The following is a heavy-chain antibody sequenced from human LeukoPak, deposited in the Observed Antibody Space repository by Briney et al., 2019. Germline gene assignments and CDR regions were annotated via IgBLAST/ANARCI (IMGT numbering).Heavy chain of an antibody. CDR1: GFSFSSYA. CDR3: AKDTVITPRYFDY. D-gene: IGHD4-17*01. V-gene: IGHV3-23*01. CDR2: ISGSGGST. Sequence: PGGSLRLSCAASGFSFSSYAMSWVRQAPGKGLEWVSAISGSGGSTYYADSVKGRFTISRDNSKNTLYLQMNSLRADDTAVYCCAKDTVITPRYFDYWGQGTLVTVSS. J-gene: IGHJ4*02.